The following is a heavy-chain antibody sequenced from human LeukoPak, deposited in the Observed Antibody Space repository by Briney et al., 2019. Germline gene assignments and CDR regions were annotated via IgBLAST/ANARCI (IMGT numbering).Heavy chain of an antibody. Sequence: PGGSLRLSCAASGFTFSDYYMSWIRQAPGKGLEWVSYISSSGSTIYYADSVKGRFTISRDNAKNSLYLQMNSLRAEDTAVYYCASPRLLRFLADDAFDIWGQGTMVTASS. D-gene: IGHD3-3*01. CDR2: ISSSGSTI. CDR1: GFTFSDYY. V-gene: IGHV3-11*01. J-gene: IGHJ3*02. CDR3: ASPRLLRFLADDAFDI.